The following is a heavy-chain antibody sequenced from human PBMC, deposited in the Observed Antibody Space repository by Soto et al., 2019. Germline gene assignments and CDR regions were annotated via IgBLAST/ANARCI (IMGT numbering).Heavy chain of an antibody. CDR2: INHSGST. D-gene: IGHD6-19*01. V-gene: IGHV4-34*01. CDR1: GGSFSGYY. CDR3: ARWGSGWYYFDY. Sequence: QVQLQQWGAGLLKPSETLSLTCAVYGGSFSGYYWSWIRQPPGKGLEWIGEINHSGSTNYNPSLKSRVTISVDTSKNQFSRKLSSGTAADTAVYYCARWGSGWYYFDYWGQGTLVTVSS. J-gene: IGHJ4*02.